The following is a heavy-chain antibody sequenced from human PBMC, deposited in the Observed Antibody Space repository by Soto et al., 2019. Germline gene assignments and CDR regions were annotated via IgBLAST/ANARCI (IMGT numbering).Heavy chain of an antibody. J-gene: IGHJ5*02. CDR3: ARHALRYDSSGYYYVPTNWFDP. Sequence: GESLKISCKGSGYSLTSYWISWVRQMPGKGLEWMGRVDPSDSYTNYSPSFQGHVTISADKSISTAYLQWSSLKASDTAMYYCARHALRYDSSGYYYVPTNWFDPWAREPWSPSPQ. D-gene: IGHD3-22*01. V-gene: IGHV5-10-1*01. CDR1: GYSLTSYW. CDR2: VDPSDSYT.